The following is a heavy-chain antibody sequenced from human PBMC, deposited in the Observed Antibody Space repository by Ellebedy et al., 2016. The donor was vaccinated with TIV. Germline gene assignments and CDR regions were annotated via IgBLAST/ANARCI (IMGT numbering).Heavy chain of an antibody. CDR1: DYSISSGYY. CDR3: ARVGFGSGWAFDY. Sequence: MPSETLSLTCNVSDYSISSGYYWAWIRQTPGKGLGWIGNIYNTGTTYYNPSLKSRVTIAVDTSKNQFSLKMKSVTAADTAVYYCARVGFGSGWAFDYWGQGILLTVSS. CDR2: IYNTGTT. D-gene: IGHD6-19*01. V-gene: IGHV4-38-2*02. J-gene: IGHJ4*02.